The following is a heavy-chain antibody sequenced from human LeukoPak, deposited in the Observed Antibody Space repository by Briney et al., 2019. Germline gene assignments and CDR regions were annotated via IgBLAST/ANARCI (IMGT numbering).Heavy chain of an antibody. V-gene: IGHV4-61*05. CDR3: ARARAGYSSLFDY. CDR2: IYYSGST. J-gene: IGHJ4*02. Sequence: PSETLSLTCTVSGGSISSSSYYWGWIRQPPGKGLEWIGYIYYSGSTNYNPSLRSRVTISVDTSKDQFSLKLSSVTAADTAVYYCARARAGYSSLFDYWGQGTLVTVSS. CDR1: GGSISSSSYY. D-gene: IGHD6-19*01.